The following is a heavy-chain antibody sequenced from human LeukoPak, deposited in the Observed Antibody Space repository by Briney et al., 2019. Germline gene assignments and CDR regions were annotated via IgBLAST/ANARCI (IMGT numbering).Heavy chain of an antibody. CDR3: ARRRYQLHRRYFDL. D-gene: IGHD2-2*01. J-gene: IGHJ2*01. CDR2: IYYSGST. Sequence: PSETLSLTCTVSGGSISSYYWSWIRQPPGKGLEWIGYIYYSGSTNYNPSLKSRVTISVDTSKNQFSLKLSSVTAADTTIYYCARRRYQLHRRYFDLWGRGTLVTVSS. V-gene: IGHV4-59*12. CDR1: GGSISSYY.